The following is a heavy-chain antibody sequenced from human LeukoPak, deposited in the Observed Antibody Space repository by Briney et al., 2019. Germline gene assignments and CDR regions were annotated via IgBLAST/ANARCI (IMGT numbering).Heavy chain of an antibody. CDR1: GYTFTGYY. CDR2: INPNSGGT. D-gene: IGHD3-3*01. CDR3: ARGQGSVFGVVILTPHFDC. V-gene: IGHV1-2*02. J-gene: IGHJ4*02. Sequence: ASVKVSCKASGYTFTGYYMHWVRQAPGQGLEWMGWINPNSGGTNYAQKFQGRVTMTRDTSISTAYMELSRLRSDDTAVYYCARGQGSVFGVVILTPHFDCWDQGTLVTVSS.